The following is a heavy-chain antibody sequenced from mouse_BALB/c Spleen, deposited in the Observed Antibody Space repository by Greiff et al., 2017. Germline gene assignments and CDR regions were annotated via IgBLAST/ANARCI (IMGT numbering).Heavy chain of an antibody. CDR2: IDPYNGGT. CDR3: GRSGCCGSDWYFDV. D-gene: IGHD1-1*01. CDR1: GYAFTSYN. V-gene: IGHV1S135*01. J-gene: IGHJ1*01. Sequence: VQLQQSGPELVKPGASVKVSCKASGYAFTSYNMYWVKQSHGKSLEWIGYIDPYNGGTSYNQKFKGKATLTVDKSSSTAYMHLNSLTSADSAVCEGGRSGCCGSDWYFDVWGAGTTVTVSS.